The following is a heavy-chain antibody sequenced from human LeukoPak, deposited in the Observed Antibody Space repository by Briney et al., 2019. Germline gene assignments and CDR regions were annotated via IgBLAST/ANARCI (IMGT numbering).Heavy chain of an antibody. CDR3: ARGYSSGCPGGY. V-gene: IGHV4-30-2*01. Sequence: PSETLSLTCTVSGGSISSGGYYWSWIRQPPGKGLEWIGYIYHSGSTYYNPSLKSRVTISVDRSKNQFSLKLSSVTAADTAVYYCARGYSSGCPGGYWGQGTLVTVSS. D-gene: IGHD6-19*01. CDR1: GGSISSGGYY. CDR2: IYHSGST. J-gene: IGHJ4*02.